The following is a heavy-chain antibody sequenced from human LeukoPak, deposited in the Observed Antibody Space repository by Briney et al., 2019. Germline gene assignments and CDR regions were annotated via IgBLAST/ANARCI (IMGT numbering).Heavy chain of an antibody. Sequence: SQTLSLTCTVSGGSISSGSYYWSWIRQPAGKGLEWIGRIYTSGSTNYNPSLKSRVTISVDTSKNQFSLKLSSVTAADTAVYYCARERSSTWPDSDFWSGYYTGIMGAFDIWGQGTMVTVSS. CDR1: GGSISSGSYY. CDR3: ARERSSTWPDSDFWSGYYTGIMGAFDI. D-gene: IGHD3-3*01. J-gene: IGHJ3*02. V-gene: IGHV4-61*02. CDR2: IYTSGST.